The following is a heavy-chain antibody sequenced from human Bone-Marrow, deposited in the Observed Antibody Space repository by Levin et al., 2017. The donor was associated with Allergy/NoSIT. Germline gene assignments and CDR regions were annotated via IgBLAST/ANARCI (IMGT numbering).Heavy chain of an antibody. CDR3: ATHPRAAY. D-gene: IGHD6-25*01. V-gene: IGHV3-53*01. J-gene: IGHJ4*02. CDR1: GFTVSNNY. CDR2: IYSGGKT. Sequence: PGESLKISCVASGFTVSNNYMTWVRQAPGKGLEGVSVIYSGGKTHYADSVKGRFTVSRDKSKNTLYLQMNSLRAEDTAVYYWATHPRAAYWGQGTLVTVSS.